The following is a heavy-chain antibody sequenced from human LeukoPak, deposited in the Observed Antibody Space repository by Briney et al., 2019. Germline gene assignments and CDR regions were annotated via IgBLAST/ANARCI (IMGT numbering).Heavy chain of an antibody. D-gene: IGHD5-18*01. V-gene: IGHV3-23*01. CDR1: GFRFSDFT. Sequence: GGSLRLSCAASGFRFSDFTMTWVRQAPGKGPEWVSAIGGRGGSTYYADSVKGRFTISRDISKNTLYLQMNSLRAEDTAVYYCAKASGYSYGYWYYGMDVWGQGTTVTVSS. J-gene: IGHJ6*02. CDR2: IGGRGGST. CDR3: AKASGYSYGYWYYGMDV.